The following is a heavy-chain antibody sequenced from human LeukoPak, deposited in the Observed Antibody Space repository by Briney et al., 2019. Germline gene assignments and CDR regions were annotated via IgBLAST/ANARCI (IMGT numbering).Heavy chain of an antibody. CDR3: ARCLTNAGPFDY. CDR2: ISSSAYRT. Sequence: GGSLRLSCAASGFTFSSYDMTWVRQAPGKGLEWVSGISSSAYRTDYGGSVKGRFIISRDNSKNTLYLQMNSLRTDDTAVYYCARCLTNAGPFDYWGQGTLVTVSS. V-gene: IGHV3-23*01. CDR1: GFTFSSYD. J-gene: IGHJ4*02. D-gene: IGHD5/OR15-5a*01.